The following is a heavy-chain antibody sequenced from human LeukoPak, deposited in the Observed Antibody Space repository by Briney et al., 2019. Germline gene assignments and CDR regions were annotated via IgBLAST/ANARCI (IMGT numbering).Heavy chain of an antibody. CDR2: INHSGST. CDR1: GGSFSGYY. J-gene: IGHJ4*02. V-gene: IGHV4-34*01. CDR3: ARAWLYDILTGYHEPFDY. D-gene: IGHD3-9*01. Sequence: SETLSLTCAVYGGSFSGYYWSWIRQPPGKGLEWIGEINHSGSTNYNPFLKSRVTISVDTSKNQFSLKLSSVTAVDTAVYYCARAWLYDILTGYHEPFDYWGQGTLVTVSS.